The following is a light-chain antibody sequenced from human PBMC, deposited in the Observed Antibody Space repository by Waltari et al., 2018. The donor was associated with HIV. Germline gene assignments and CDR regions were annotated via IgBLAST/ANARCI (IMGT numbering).Light chain of an antibody. CDR1: SSNIGSNT. V-gene: IGLV1-44*01. Sequence: QSVLNQSPSASGTPGQRVIISCSGSSSNIGSNTVTWYQQCPGTAPKLLVYSDGQRASGGAERCAGAKSATSAALAISGLRSEDEADYYCATCDDSLNAWVFGGGTKLTVL. CDR3: ATCDDSLNAWV. CDR2: SDG. J-gene: IGLJ3*02.